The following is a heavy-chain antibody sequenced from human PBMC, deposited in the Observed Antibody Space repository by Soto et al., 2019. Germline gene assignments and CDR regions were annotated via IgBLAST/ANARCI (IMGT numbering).Heavy chain of an antibody. Sequence: GASVKVSCKASGYTFTSYDINWVRQATGQGLEWMGWMNPNSGNTGYAQKFQGRVTMTRNTSISTAYMELSSLRSEDTAVYYCASPTSYSDFWSGYDSLTLGGGSWFGPWGQGTLVTVCS. CDR3: ASPTSYSDFWSGYDSLTLGGGSWFGP. V-gene: IGHV1-8*01. CDR1: GYTFTSYD. CDR2: MNPNSGNT. J-gene: IGHJ5*02. D-gene: IGHD3-3*01.